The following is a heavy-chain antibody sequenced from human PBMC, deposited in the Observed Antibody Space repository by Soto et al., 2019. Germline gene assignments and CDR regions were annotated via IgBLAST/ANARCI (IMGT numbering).Heavy chain of an antibody. CDR3: ARSSPRGEQLFFDF. D-gene: IGHD1-26*01. CDR2: IYSTGTT. J-gene: IGHJ4*02. V-gene: IGHV4-4*07. Sequence: SETLSLTCTVSNGSIRAYYWNWIRQPAGKGLEWIGRIYSTGTTYFNPSLKSRVTMSVDTSTSQFSLRLTSVTAADTAMYYCARSSPRGEQLFFDFWGQGAQVTVSS. CDR1: NGSIRAYY.